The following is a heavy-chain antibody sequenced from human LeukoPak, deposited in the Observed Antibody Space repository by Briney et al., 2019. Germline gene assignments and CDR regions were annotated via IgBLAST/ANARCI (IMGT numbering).Heavy chain of an antibody. CDR2: IKQDGSEK. CDR1: GFTFSSYW. D-gene: IGHD4-17*01. J-gene: IGHJ4*02. Sequence: GASLRLSCAASGFTFSSYWMSWVRQAPGKGLEWVANIKQDGSEKYYVDSVKGRFTISRDNAKNSLYLQMNSLRAEDTAVYYCARDDTVTTRVGFIDWGQGTLVTVSS. V-gene: IGHV3-7*01. CDR3: ARDDTVTTRVGFID.